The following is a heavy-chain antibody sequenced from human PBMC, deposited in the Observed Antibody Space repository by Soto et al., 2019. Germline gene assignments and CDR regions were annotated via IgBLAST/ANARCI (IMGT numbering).Heavy chain of an antibody. Sequence: QVQLVESGGGVVQPGGSLRLSCAASGFTFSNYGMHWVRQAPGKGLEWVAVISYDGSNKYYADAVKGRFTISRDNSKNTLYLQMNSLTTEDTAVYYCARDWVWFGAHTIDYWGQGTLVTVSS. CDR2: ISYDGSNK. CDR3: ARDWVWFGAHTIDY. V-gene: IGHV3-30*03. CDR1: GFTFSNYG. D-gene: IGHD3-10*01. J-gene: IGHJ4*02.